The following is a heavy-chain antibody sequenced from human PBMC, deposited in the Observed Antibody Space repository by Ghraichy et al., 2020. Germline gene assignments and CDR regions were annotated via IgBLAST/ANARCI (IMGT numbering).Heavy chain of an antibody. CDR3: ARRGGWYYYDSSDYYTYYFDY. Sequence: GGSLRLSCAASGFTFRSYNMNWVRQAPGKGLEWVSYISSSSSTTYYADSVKGRFTISRDNAKNSLYLQMDSLRDDDTAVYYCARRGGWYYYDSSDYYTYYFDYWGQGTLVTVSS. CDR1: GFTFRSYN. CDR2: ISSSSSTT. D-gene: IGHD3-22*01. V-gene: IGHV3-48*02. J-gene: IGHJ4*02.